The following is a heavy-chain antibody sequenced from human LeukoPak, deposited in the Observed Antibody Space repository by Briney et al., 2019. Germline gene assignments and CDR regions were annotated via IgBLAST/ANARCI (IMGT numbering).Heavy chain of an antibody. CDR1: GLSFSNYA. D-gene: IGHD4-17*01. CDR3: AKDGYGDYEAY. Sequence: GGSLRLSCAASGLSFSNYAMYWVRQAPGKGLEWVSAIGGTGGNIFYTDSVKGRFTISRDNSKNTLYLQMNSLRAEDTAVYYCAKDGYGDYEAYWGQGTLVTVSS. J-gene: IGHJ4*02. CDR2: IGGTGGNI. V-gene: IGHV3-23*01.